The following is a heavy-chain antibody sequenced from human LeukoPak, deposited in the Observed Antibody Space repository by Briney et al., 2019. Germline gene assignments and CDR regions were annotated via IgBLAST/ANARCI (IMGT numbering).Heavy chain of an antibody. CDR1: GFTFRDAW. CDR3: ARISRTYYYYMDV. V-gene: IGHV3-15*01. CDR2: IRSKTDGGTT. Sequence: GGPLRLSCAASGFTFRDAWMTWVRQAPGKGLEWVGRIRSKTDGGTTDYAVSVQGRFTISRDDSKNTLYLQMSSLKTEDTAVYYCARISRTYYYYMDVWGKGTTVTVSS. J-gene: IGHJ6*03. D-gene: IGHD3-3*02.